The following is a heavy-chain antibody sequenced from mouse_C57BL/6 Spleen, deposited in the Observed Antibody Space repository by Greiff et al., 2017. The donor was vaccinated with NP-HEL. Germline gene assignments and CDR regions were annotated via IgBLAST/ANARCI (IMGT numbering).Heavy chain of an antibody. V-gene: IGHV1-72*01. J-gene: IGHJ4*01. CDR2: IDPNRGGT. CDR3: ARIEFYYYCSSYDNYAMDY. D-gene: IGHD1-1*01. Sequence: QVQLQQPGAELVKPGASVKLSCKASGYTFTSYWLHWVKQRPGRGLEWIGRIDPNRGGTKYNEKFKSKATLTVDKPFSTAYMQLSSLTSEDSAVDYCARIEFYYYCSSYDNYAMDYWGQGTSVTGSS. CDR1: GYTFTSYW.